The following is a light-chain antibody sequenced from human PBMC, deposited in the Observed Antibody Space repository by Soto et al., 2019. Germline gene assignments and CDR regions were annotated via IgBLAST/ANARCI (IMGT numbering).Light chain of an antibody. CDR1: QSVNSIY. CDR2: CAS. Sequence: EIVLTQSPCTLSVSPGERVTGSCRASQSVNSIYLAWYQQRPGQAPSLLIFCASYSVTAIPDTFSGSGSGTAFTLTISTLEAEDVAVYYCQPYSSSPPDFTFGTGTKVDSK. J-gene: IGKJ3*01. V-gene: IGKV3-20*01. CDR3: QPYSSSPPDFT.